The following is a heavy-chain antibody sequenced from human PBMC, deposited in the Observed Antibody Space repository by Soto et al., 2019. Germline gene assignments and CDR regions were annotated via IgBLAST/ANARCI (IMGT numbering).Heavy chain of an antibody. V-gene: IGHV3-23*01. CDR2: ISGSGGST. J-gene: IGHJ4*02. CDR1: GFTFSSYA. CDR3: AKYPGGYRRGVYFDY. D-gene: IGHD3-10*01. Sequence: EVQLLESGGGLVQPGGSLRLSCAASGFTFSSYAMSWVRQAPGKGLEWVSAISGSGGSTYYADSVKGRFTISRDNSKNTLYLQMNSLRAEDTSVDYCAKYPGGYRRGVYFDYWGQGTLVTVSS.